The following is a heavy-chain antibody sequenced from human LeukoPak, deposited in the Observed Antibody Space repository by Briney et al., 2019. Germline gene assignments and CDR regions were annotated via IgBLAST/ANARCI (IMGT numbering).Heavy chain of an antibody. CDR1: GGSISSSNW. Sequence: SETLSLTCAVSGGSISSSNWWSWVRQPPGKGLEWIEEIYHSGSTNYNPSLKSRVTISVDKSKNQFSLKLSSVTAADTAVYYCARGGSTSSYAFDIWGPGTIVTVSS. J-gene: IGHJ3*02. CDR2: IYHSGST. V-gene: IGHV4-4*02. D-gene: IGHD2-2*01. CDR3: ARGGSTSSYAFDI.